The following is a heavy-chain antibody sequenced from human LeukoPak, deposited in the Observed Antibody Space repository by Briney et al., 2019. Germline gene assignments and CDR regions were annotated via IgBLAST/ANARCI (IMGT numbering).Heavy chain of an antibody. Sequence: GGSLRLSCAVSGFSFTNVWMNWVRQAPGNGLEWVGRIKNKDEGEKTDYAAPVKGRFTISRDDSKATLFLQMNSLKMEDTAIYYCTTGIDYGGGYWGQGTLVSVSS. CDR1: GFSFTNVW. D-gene: IGHD3-16*01. CDR3: TTGIDYGGGY. CDR2: IKNKDEGEKT. J-gene: IGHJ4*02. V-gene: IGHV3-15*07.